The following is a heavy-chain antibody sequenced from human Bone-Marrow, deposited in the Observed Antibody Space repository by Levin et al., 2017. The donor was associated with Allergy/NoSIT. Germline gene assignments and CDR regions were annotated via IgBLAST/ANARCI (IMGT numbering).Heavy chain of an antibody. CDR2: IVVGSGNT. Sequence: SVKVSCKASGFTFTSSAMQWVRQARGQRLEWIGWIVVGSGNTNYAQKFQERVTITRDMSTSTAYMELSSLRSEDTAVYYCAADRGDYYDSSGYYDGAFDIWGQGTMVTVSS. V-gene: IGHV1-58*02. CDR1: GFTFTSSA. J-gene: IGHJ3*02. D-gene: IGHD3-22*01. CDR3: AADRGDYYDSSGYYDGAFDI.